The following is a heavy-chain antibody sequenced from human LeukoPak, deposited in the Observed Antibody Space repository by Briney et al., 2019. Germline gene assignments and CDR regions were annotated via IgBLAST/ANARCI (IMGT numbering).Heavy chain of an antibody. Sequence: GGSLRLSCVASGFIFSNYWMHWVRQAPGKGLVWVSRSSSDGRSTVYADSVEGRFTIYRDNAKNTLYLQMNSLRAEDTALYYCARDGDSTVDFDYWGQGTLVSVSS. CDR1: GFIFSNYW. J-gene: IGHJ4*02. CDR3: ARDGDSTVDFDY. CDR2: SSSDGRST. V-gene: IGHV3-74*01. D-gene: IGHD4-23*01.